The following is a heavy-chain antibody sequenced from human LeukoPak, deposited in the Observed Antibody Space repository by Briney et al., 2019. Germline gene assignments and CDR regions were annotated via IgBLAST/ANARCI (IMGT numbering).Heavy chain of an antibody. CDR1: GFTFSSYE. J-gene: IGHJ4*02. CDR3: ARGYPSVGYYDSSAYPYFFDY. Sequence: LPGGSLRLSCAASGFTFSSYEMNWVRQAPGKGLEWVSYISSSGSAIYYADSVEGRFTISRDNAKDSLYVQMNSLRAEDTAVYYCARGYPSVGYYDSSAYPYFFDYWGQGTLVTVSS. V-gene: IGHV3-48*03. D-gene: IGHD3-22*01. CDR2: ISSSGSAI.